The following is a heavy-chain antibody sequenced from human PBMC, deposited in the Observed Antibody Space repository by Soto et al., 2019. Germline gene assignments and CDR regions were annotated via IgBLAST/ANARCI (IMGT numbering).Heavy chain of an antibody. D-gene: IGHD1-26*01. CDR3: ARDSSFQMGDLVFEY. Sequence: SETLSLTCIVSGGSISNYYWSWIRQPPGKGLEWIGYIYYRGSTNYNPSLKSRVTITSDRSASTAYMELSSLTSADTAVYYCARDSSFQMGDLVFEYWGQGTLVTVSS. J-gene: IGHJ4*02. V-gene: IGHV4-59*01. CDR2: IYYRGST. CDR1: GGSISNYY.